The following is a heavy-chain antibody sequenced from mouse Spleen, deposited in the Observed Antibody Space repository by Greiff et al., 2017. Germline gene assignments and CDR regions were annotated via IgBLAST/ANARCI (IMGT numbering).Heavy chain of an antibody. Sequence: EVQLVESGGGLVKPGGSLKLSCAASGFTFSSYAMSWVRQTPEKRLEWVASISSGGSTYYPDSVKGRFTISRDNARNILYLQMSSLRSEDTAMYYCARWEGWYFDVWGAGTTVTVSS. D-gene: IGHD4-1*01. J-gene: IGHJ1*01. CDR2: ISSGGST. CDR1: GFTFSSYA. V-gene: IGHV5-6-5*01. CDR3: ARWEGWYFDV.